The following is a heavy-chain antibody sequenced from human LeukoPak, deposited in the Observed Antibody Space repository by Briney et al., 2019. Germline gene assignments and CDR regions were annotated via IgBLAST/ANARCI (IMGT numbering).Heavy chain of an antibody. CDR2: ISSSGTSI. D-gene: IGHD1-26*01. Sequence: GGSLRLSCAASGFTFSSFSMTWVRQAPGKGLEWVSFISSSGTSIYYADSVKGRFSISRDNAKNSLYLQMSSLRDEDTAVYYCARDDRRKSGSPRWFDPWGQGTLVTVSS. V-gene: IGHV3-48*02. J-gene: IGHJ5*02. CDR3: ARDDRRKSGSPRWFDP. CDR1: GFTFSSFS.